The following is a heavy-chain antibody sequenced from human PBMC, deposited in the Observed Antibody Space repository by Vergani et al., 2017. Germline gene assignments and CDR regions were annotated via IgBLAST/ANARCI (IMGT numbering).Heavy chain of an antibody. V-gene: IGHV3-49*03. CDR1: GFTFGDYA. J-gene: IGHJ6*02. Sequence: EVQLVESGGGLVQPGRSLRLSCTASGFTFGDYAMSWFRQAPGKGLEWVGFIRSKAYGGTTEYAASVKGRFTNSRDDSKSIAYLQMNSLKTEDTAVYYCTTNDILTGYSLYGMDVWGQGTTVTVSS. CDR2: IRSKAYGGTT. D-gene: IGHD3-9*01. CDR3: TTNDILTGYSLYGMDV.